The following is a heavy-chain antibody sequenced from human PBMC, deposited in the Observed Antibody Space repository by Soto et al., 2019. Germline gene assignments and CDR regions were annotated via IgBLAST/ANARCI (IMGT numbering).Heavy chain of an antibody. CDR3: ARHHVRGRTIAGAAEF. V-gene: IGHV4-34*01. CDR1: GGSFSGYY. J-gene: IGHJ4*02. D-gene: IGHD6-13*01. Sequence: QVQLQQWGAGLLKPSETLSLTCAVYGGSFSGYYWSWIRQPPGQGLEWIGEINHSGNTNYNPSLKSRVTIPVDTSKNQLFLNLSSVTAADTAMYYCARHHVRGRTIAGAAEFWGQGTLVTVSS. CDR2: INHSGNT.